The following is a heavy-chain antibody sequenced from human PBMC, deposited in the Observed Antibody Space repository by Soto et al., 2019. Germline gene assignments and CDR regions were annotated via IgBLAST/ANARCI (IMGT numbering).Heavy chain of an antibody. V-gene: IGHV3-30-3*02. D-gene: IGHD3-3*01. Sequence: GGSLRLSCAASGFTFSSYAMHWVRQAPGKGLEWVAVISYDGSNKYYADSVKGRFTISRDNSKNTLYLQMNSLRAEDTAVYYCAKTHTRPNWFDPWGQGT. CDR3: AKTHTRPNWFDP. CDR2: ISYDGSNK. CDR1: GFTFSSYA. J-gene: IGHJ5*02.